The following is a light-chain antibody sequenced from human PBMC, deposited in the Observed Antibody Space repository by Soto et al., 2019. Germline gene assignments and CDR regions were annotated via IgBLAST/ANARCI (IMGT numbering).Light chain of an antibody. CDR2: AAT. J-gene: IGKJ5*01. Sequence: DIQVTQSPSSVSAFVGERVTITCRASQDISKWLAWYQQKPGKAPQLLVYAATILQTGVPSRFSGRGFATDFTLTISNLQPEDFGTYYCQQDNSLPITFAQGTRLEIK. V-gene: IGKV1-12*01. CDR3: QQDNSLPIT. CDR1: QDISKW.